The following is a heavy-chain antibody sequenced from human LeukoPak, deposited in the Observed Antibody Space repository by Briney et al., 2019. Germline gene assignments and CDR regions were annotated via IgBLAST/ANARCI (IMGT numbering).Heavy chain of an antibody. CDR3: ARGHGVVPASDDPFDI. V-gene: IGHV3-21*01. CDR2: ISTSSIYI. J-gene: IGHJ3*02. CDR1: GFTFSSYS. D-gene: IGHD2-2*01. Sequence: GGSLRLSCAASGFTFSSYSMNWVRQAPGKGLEWVSSISTSSIYIYYADSMKGRFTLSRDNAKNSLYLQMTSLRAEDTAVYYCARGHGVVPASDDPFDIWGQGTMVTVSS.